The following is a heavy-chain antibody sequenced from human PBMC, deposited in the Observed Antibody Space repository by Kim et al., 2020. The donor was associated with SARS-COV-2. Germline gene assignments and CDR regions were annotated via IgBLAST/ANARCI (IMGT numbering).Heavy chain of an antibody. J-gene: IGHJ3*02. CDR2: INTNTGNP. V-gene: IGHV7-4-1*02. CDR3: AGDSSGWYGDAFDI. Sequence: ASVKVSCKASGYTFTSYAMNWVRQAPGQGLEWMGWINTNTGNPTYAQGFTGRFVFSLDTSVSTAYLQISSLKAEDTAVYYCAGDSSGWYGDAFDIWGQGTMVTVSS. CDR1: GYTFTSYA. D-gene: IGHD6-19*01.